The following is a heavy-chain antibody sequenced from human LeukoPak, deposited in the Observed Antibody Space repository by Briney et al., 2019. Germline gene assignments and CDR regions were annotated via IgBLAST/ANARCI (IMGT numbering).Heavy chain of an antibody. CDR3: ARDQELYTIFGVNGMDV. V-gene: IGHV4-61*02. CDR2: IYTSGST. D-gene: IGHD3-3*01. Sequence: PSETLSLTCTVSGGSISSGSYYWSWIRQPAGKGLEWIGRIYTSGSTNYNPSLKSRVTISVDTSKNQFSLKLSSVTAADTAVYYCARDQELYTIFGVNGMDVWGKGTTVTVSS. CDR1: GGSISSGSYY. J-gene: IGHJ6*04.